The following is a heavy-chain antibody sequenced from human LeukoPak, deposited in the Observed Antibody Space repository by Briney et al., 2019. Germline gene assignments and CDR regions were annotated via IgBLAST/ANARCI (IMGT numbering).Heavy chain of an antibody. CDR1: GFTFSIYA. CDR2: ISSDGRIQ. Sequence: GRSLRLSCAASGFTFSIYAMRWVRQAPGKGLEWVAFISSDGRIQYYAYSVKGRFTISRDNSKNTLFLQMNGLRDEDTAVYYCDPHDSASQFWGQGTLVTVSS. D-gene: IGHD6-6*01. V-gene: IGHV3-30*04. CDR3: DPHDSASQF. J-gene: IGHJ4*02.